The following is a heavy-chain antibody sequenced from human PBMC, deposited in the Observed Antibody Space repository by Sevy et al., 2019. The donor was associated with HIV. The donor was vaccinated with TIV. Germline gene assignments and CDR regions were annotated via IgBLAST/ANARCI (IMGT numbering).Heavy chain of an antibody. Sequence: GGSLRLSCAASGFTFSSFSMSWVRHAPGEGLEWVSTITDTYDTYYTDSLKGLFSISRDNSENTLFLQINSLRTEDTAVYYCAKGRQQWPTDYWGQGTLVTVSS. D-gene: IGHD6-19*01. CDR3: AKGRQQWPTDY. V-gene: IGHV3-23*01. CDR2: ITDTYDT. CDR1: GFTFSSFS. J-gene: IGHJ4*02.